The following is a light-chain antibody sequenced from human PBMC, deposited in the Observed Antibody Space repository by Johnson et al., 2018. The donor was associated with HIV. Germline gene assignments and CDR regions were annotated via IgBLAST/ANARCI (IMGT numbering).Light chain of an antibody. CDR1: SSNIGRNY. Sequence: QSVLTQPPSVSAAPGQKVTISCSGSSSNIGRNYVSWYQQLPGTAPKLLIFDNNKRPSGIPDRFSASKSGTSATLGITGLPTGEEAGYYCGTWDSSLSAYLFGTGAKVPVL. CDR3: GTWDSSLSAYL. J-gene: IGLJ1*01. CDR2: DNN. V-gene: IGLV1-51*01.